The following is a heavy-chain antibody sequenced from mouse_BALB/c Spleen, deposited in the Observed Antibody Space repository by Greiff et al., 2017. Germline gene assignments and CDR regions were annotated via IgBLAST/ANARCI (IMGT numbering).Heavy chain of an antibody. Sequence: EVKLVESGGGLVKPGGSLKLSCAASGFTFSSYAMSWVRQTPEKRLEWVASISSGGSTYYPDSVKGRFTISRDNARNILYLQMSSLRSEDTAMYYCARGLYDGYFLFAYWGQGTLVTVSA. D-gene: IGHD2-3*01. J-gene: IGHJ3*01. CDR3: ARGLYDGYFLFAY. CDR1: GFTFSSYA. V-gene: IGHV5-6-5*01. CDR2: ISSGGST.